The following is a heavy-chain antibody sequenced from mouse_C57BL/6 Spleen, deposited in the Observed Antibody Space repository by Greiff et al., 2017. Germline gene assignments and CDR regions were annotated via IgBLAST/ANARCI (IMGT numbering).Heavy chain of an antibody. J-gene: IGHJ4*01. CDR2: IYPGNGDT. CDR3: ARYYSGSIYYAMDY. CDR1: GYAFSSSW. D-gene: IGHD1-1*01. Sequence: QVQLQQSGPELVKPGASVKISCKASGYAFSSSWMNWVKQRPGKGLEWIGRIYPGNGDTNYNGKFKGKATLTADKSSSTAYMQLSSLTSEDSAVYFCARYYSGSIYYAMDYWGQGTSVTVSS. V-gene: IGHV1-82*01.